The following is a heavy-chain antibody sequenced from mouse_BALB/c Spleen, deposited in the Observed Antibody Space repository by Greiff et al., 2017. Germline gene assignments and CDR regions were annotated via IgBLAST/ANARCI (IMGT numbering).Heavy chain of an antibody. J-gene: IGHJ4*01. Sequence: VQLQQSGTVLARPGASVKMSCKASGYTFTSYWMHLVKQRPGQGLEWIGAIYPGNSDTSYNQKFKGKAKLTAVTSTSTAYMELSSLTNEDSAVYYCTRWLTGTAMDYWGQGTSVTVSS. D-gene: IGHD4-1*01. CDR3: TRWLTGTAMDY. V-gene: IGHV1-5*01. CDR1: GYTFTSYW. CDR2: IYPGNSDT.